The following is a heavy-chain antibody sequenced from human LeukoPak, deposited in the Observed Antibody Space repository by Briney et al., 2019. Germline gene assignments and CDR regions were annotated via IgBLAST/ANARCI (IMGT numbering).Heavy chain of an antibody. V-gene: IGHV3-21*01. J-gene: IGHJ4*02. CDR1: GFTFSSYS. Sequence: PGGSLRLSCAASGFTFSSYSMNWVRQAPGKGLEWVSSISSSSSYIYYADSVKGRFTISRDNAKNSLYLQMNSLRAEDTAVYYCAREIPQGSWSEGFFDYWGQGTLVTVSS. CDR2: ISSSSSYI. CDR3: AREIPQGSWSEGFFDY. D-gene: IGHD6-13*01.